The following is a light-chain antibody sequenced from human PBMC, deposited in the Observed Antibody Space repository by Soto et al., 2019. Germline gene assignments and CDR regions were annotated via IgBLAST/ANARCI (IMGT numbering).Light chain of an antibody. J-gene: IGKJ2*02. Sequence: EVVLTQSPAALSLSLGERATLSCRASQSVSTFLAWYQQKPGQAPRLLIYDASNRDTGIPARFSGSGSGTDFTLTISSLEPEDVAVYYCQQRSNWPMGTFGQGTRLEIK. CDR3: QQRSNWPMGT. CDR1: QSVSTF. V-gene: IGKV3-11*01. CDR2: DAS.